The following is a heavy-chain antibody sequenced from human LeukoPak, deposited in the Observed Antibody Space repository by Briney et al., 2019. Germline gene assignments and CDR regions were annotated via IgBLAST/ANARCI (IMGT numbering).Heavy chain of an antibody. V-gene: IGHV3-30*18. CDR3: AKDYDGDLDY. Sequence: GGSLRLSCAASGFTFSSYGMHWVRQAPGKGLEWVAVISYDGSNKYYADSVKGRFTISRDNSKNTLYLQMNSLRAEDTAVYYCAKDYDGDLDYWGQGTLVTVSS. J-gene: IGHJ4*02. CDR2: ISYDGSNK. CDR1: GFTFSSYG. D-gene: IGHD4-17*01.